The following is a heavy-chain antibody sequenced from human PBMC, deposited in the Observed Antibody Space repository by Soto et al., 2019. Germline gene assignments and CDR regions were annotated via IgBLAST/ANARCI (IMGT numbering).Heavy chain of an antibody. V-gene: IGHV1-24*01. CDR3: AGGIEGFGWIIRRPPTATHY. D-gene: IGHD3-10*01. CDR2: FDPEDGET. J-gene: IGHJ4*02. Sequence: ASVKVSRKVSGYTLTELSMHWVRHAPGKGLEWMGGFDPEDGETIYAQKFQGRGTMTEDTSTDTAYMELSSLRSEDTALYYCAGGIEGFGWIIRRPPTATHYRGPRPLVSVS. CDR1: GYTLTELS.